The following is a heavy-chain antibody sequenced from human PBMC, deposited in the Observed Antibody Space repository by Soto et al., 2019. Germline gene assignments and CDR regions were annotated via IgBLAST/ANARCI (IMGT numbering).Heavy chain of an antibody. V-gene: IGHV1-3*01. CDR2: INAGNGNT. CDR1: GYTFTSYA. J-gene: IGHJ4*02. Sequence: DSVRVSCKASGYTFTSYAMHGVRQAPGQRLEWMGWINAGNGNTKYSQKFQGRVTITRDTSASTAYMELSSLRSEDTAVYYCARTSATGYYTGDYWGQGTLVTVSS. D-gene: IGHD3-9*01. CDR3: ARTSATGYYTGDY.